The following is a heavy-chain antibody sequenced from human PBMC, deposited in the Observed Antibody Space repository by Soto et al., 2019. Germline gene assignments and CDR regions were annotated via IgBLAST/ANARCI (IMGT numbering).Heavy chain of an antibody. CDR2: IIPIFGTA. J-gene: IGHJ5*02. CDR1: GGTFSSYA. V-gene: IGHV1-69*13. CDR3: AGTLYDSSGYYYVWFDP. Sequence: GASVKVSSKASGGTFSSYAISWVRQAPGQGLEWMGGIIPIFGTANYAQKFQGRVTITADESTSTAYMELSSLRSEDTAVYYCAGTLYDSSGYYYVWFDPWGQGTLVTVSS. D-gene: IGHD3-22*01.